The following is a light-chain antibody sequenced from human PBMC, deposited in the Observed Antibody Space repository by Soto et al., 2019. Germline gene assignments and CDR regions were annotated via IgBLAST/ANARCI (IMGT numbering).Light chain of an antibody. Sequence: QSVLTQPPSASGSPGQSVAISCTGTSSDVGGQNYVSWYQQHPGKAPKLIIYAVTERPSGVPDRFSGSKSGNTASLTVSGLQTEDEADYYCSSHAGNNNYVVGTGTKVTVL. J-gene: IGLJ1*01. CDR2: AVT. CDR1: SSDVGGQNY. V-gene: IGLV2-8*01. CDR3: SSHAGNNNYV.